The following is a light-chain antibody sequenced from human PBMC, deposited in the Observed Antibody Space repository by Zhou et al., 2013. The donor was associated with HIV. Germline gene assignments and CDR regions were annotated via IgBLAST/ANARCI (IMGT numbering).Light chain of an antibody. J-gene: IGKJ4*01. Sequence: EIVLTQSPGTLSLSPGERATLSCRASQSVSSYLAWYQKRPGQPPRLLIYDASNRATGIPARFSGSGSGTDFTLTISGLEPEDFAVYYCQQRTDWLLTFGGGTKVEMK. CDR3: QQRTDWLLT. CDR2: DAS. V-gene: IGKV3-11*01. CDR1: QSVSSY.